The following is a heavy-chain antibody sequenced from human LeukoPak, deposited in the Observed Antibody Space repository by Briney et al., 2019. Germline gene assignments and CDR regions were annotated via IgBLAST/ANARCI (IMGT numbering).Heavy chain of an antibody. J-gene: IGHJ4*02. Sequence: GGSLRLSCAASGFTVSSSHMSWVRQAPGKGLEWVSVIYSGGNTYYADSVKGRFTISRDNSKNTLYVQMNSLRAEDTAVYYCAKTVWGGGGYSDYWGQGTLVTVSS. V-gene: IGHV3-53*05. D-gene: IGHD3-10*01. CDR2: IYSGGNT. CDR1: GFTVSSSH. CDR3: AKTVWGGGGYSDY.